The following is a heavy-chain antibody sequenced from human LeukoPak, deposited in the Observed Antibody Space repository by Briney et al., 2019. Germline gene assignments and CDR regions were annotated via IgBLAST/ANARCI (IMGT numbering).Heavy chain of an antibody. V-gene: IGHV3-7*01. Sequence: GGSLRLSCAASGFTFSSYWMCWVRQAPGKGLEWVANIKPDGTKKQYVDSVKGRLTISRDNAKNSLYLQMNSLRVDDTAVYYCATTTRSRSWDYWGQGTLVTVSS. CDR3: ATTTRSRSWDY. D-gene: IGHD1-1*01. CDR2: IKPDGTKK. J-gene: IGHJ4*02. CDR1: GFTFSSYW.